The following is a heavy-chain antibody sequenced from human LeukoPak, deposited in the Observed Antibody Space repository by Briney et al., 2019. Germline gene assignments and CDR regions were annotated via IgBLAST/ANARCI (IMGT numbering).Heavy chain of an antibody. V-gene: IGHV4-59*01. J-gene: IGHJ4*01. Sequence: PSETLSLTCTVSGGSISGYYWSWIRQPPGKGLEWIGYIYYSGNTNYNPSLKSRVTISVDTSKNQFSLKLSSVTAADTAVYYCARIVAYGYGYIDYWGHGTLVTVSS. CDR2: IYYSGNT. D-gene: IGHD5-18*01. CDR3: ARIVAYGYGYIDY. CDR1: GGSISGYY.